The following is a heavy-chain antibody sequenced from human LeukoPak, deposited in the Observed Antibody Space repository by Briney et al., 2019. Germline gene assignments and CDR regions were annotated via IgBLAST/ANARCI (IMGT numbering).Heavy chain of an antibody. CDR2: IYYSGST. CDR1: GGSISSYY. CDR3: ARVYYDSSGYLYYFDY. D-gene: IGHD3-22*01. J-gene: IGHJ4*02. V-gene: IGHV4-59*01. Sequence: SETLSLTCTVSGGSISSYYWSWIRQPPGKGLEWIGYIYYSGSTNYNPSLKSRVTISVDTSKNQFSLKLSSVTAADTAVYYCARVYYDSSGYLYYFDYWGQGTLVTVSS.